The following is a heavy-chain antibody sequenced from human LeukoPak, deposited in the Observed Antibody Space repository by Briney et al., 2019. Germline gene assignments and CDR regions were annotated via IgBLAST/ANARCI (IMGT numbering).Heavy chain of an antibody. J-gene: IGHJ4*02. Sequence: SETLSLTCAVSGGSLSGYYWNWIRQPPGKGLEWIGYVNAVGSTKYNPSLSSRLTISADKSKNQFSLKLNSVTAADSAVYFCARRVPAASGGGFDYWGQGTLVAVSS. CDR2: VNAVGST. V-gene: IGHV4-4*08. CDR3: ARRVPAASGGGFDY. D-gene: IGHD2-2*01. CDR1: GGSLSGYY.